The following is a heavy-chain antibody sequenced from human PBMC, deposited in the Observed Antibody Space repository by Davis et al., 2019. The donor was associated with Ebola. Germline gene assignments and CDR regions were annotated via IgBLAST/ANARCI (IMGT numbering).Heavy chain of an antibody. D-gene: IGHD5-12*01. V-gene: IGHV2-5*02. CDR1: GFSLSTSGVT. CDR2: IHWDDDE. Sequence: SGPTLVKPTQTLTLTCSFSGFSLSTSGVTVGWIRQSPGKALEWLALIHWDDDERYSPSPESRLTITKDTSKTQVVLTMTNMDPVETGTYYCAHILVRNGYDPFDYWGQGILVTVSS. CDR3: AHILVRNGYDPFDY. J-gene: IGHJ4*02.